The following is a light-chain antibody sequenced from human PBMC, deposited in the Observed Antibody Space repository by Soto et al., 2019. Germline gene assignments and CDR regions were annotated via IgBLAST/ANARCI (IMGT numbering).Light chain of an antibody. Sequence: DIQVTQSPSSLSVSIGDRVTITCQASRDISVYLNWYQQKPGTTPKLLVFDASNLQTGVPSRFTGTGCGTHFTFIRTNKHLEDVGTYYYKQYGNLPRRPFGLETKLEIK. CDR2: DAS. CDR1: RDISVY. V-gene: IGKV1-33*01. CDR3: KQYGNLPRRP. J-gene: IGKJ2*01.